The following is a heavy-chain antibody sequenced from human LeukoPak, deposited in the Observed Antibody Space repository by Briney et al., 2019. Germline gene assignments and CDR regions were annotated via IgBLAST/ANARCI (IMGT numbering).Heavy chain of an antibody. CDR3: ANWHWFGELLANDY. V-gene: IGHV4-34*01. J-gene: IGHJ4*02. CDR2: INHIGST. Sequence: PSETLSLTCAVYGGSFSGYCWSWIRQPPGKGLEWIGEINHIGSTNYNPSLKSRVTISVDTSKNQFSLKLSSVTAADTAVYYCANWHWFGELLANDYWGQGTLVTVSS. CDR1: GGSFSGYC. D-gene: IGHD3-10*01.